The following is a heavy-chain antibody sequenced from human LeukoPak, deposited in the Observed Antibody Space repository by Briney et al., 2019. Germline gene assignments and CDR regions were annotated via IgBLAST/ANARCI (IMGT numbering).Heavy chain of an antibody. Sequence: SETLSLTCAVYGGSFSGYYWSWIRQPPGKGLEWIGEIYHSGSTNYNPSLKSRVTISVDTSKNQFSLKLSSVTAADTAVYYCARWMVRGVIRVLDIWGQGTMVTVSS. CDR2: IYHSGST. CDR1: GGSFSGYY. J-gene: IGHJ3*02. V-gene: IGHV4-34*01. D-gene: IGHD3-10*01. CDR3: ARWMVRGVIRVLDI.